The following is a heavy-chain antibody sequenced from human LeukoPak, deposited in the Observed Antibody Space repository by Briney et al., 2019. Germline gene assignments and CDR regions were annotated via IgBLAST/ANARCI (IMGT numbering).Heavy chain of an antibody. Sequence: SETLSLTCTVSGGSISSYYWSWIRQPPGKGLEWIGYIYYSGSTNYNPSLKSRVTISVDTSKNQFSLKLSSVTAADTAVYYCARARSMVRGVIFDYWGQGTLVTVSS. J-gene: IGHJ4*02. CDR2: IYYSGST. CDR1: GGSISSYY. CDR3: ARARSMVRGVIFDY. V-gene: IGHV4-59*01. D-gene: IGHD3-10*01.